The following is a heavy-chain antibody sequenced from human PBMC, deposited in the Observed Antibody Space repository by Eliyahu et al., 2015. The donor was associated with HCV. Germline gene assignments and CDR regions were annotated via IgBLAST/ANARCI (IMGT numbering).Heavy chain of an antibody. CDR1: GFXFSSYG. D-gene: IGHD6-19*01. J-gene: IGHJ6*04. V-gene: IGHV3-33*01. Sequence: QVQLVESGGGVVQPGRSXRLSCAXSGFXFSSYGXHWVRQAPGKGLEGVAVIWYDGSNKYYADSVKGRXTISRDNSKNTLYLQMNSLRAEDTAVYYCARELGYRQWLRVYYYYGMDVWGKGTTVTVSS. CDR3: ARELGYRQWLRVYYYYGMDV. CDR2: IWYDGSNK.